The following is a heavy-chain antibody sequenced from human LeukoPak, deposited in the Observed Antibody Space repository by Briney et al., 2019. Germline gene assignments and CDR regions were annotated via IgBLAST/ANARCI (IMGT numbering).Heavy chain of an antibody. J-gene: IGHJ5*02. CDR3: ARVRNRYYDFWSGRNWFDP. V-gene: IGHV4-34*01. CDR1: GGSFGGYY. D-gene: IGHD3-3*01. CDR2: INHSGST. Sequence: TSETLSLTCAVYGGSFGGYYWSWIRQPPGKGLEWIGEINHSGSTNYNPSLKSRVTISVDTSKNQFSLKLSSVTAADTAVYYCARVRNRYYDFWSGRNWFDPWGQGTLVTVSS.